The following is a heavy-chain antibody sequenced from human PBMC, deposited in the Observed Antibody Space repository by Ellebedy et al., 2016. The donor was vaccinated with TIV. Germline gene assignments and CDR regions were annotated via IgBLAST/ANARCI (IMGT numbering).Heavy chain of an antibody. V-gene: IGHV5-51*01. Sequence: GESLKISCEGSGYMFSTYWIAWVRQMPGKGLEWMGITYPGDSDTTYSPSFRGQVTMSVEKSINTVYLQWNSLKASDTAMYYCARRKGRGVKGKFPLDVWGQGTTVIVSS. CDR1: GYMFSTYW. CDR2: TYPGDSDT. CDR3: ARRKGRGVKGKFPLDV. D-gene: IGHD3-10*01. J-gene: IGHJ6*02.